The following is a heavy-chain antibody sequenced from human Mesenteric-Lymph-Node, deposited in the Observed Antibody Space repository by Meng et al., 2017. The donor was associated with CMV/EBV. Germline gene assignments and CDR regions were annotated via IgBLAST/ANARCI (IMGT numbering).Heavy chain of an antibody. D-gene: IGHD6-13*01. Sequence: GSLRLSCTVSGGSMYSEYYYWDWIRQPPGKGLEWIGNIYYTGSTYYNPSLKSRVTISVDTSKSQFSLKLSSVTAADTAVYYCAVYAGMSSWYLYFDYWGQGTRVTVSS. CDR3: AVYAGMSSWYLYFDY. CDR2: IYYTGST. V-gene: IGHV4-39*01. J-gene: IGHJ4*02. CDR1: GGSMYSEYYY.